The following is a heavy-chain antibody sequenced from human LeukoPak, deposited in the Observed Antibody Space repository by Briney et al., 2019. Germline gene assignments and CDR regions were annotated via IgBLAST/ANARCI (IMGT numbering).Heavy chain of an antibody. CDR3: AKEARYSYGYYFDY. V-gene: IGHV3-30*02. Sequence: PGGSLRLSCAASGFTFSSYGMHWVRQAPDKGLEWVAFIRYDGSNKYYADSVKGRFTISRDNSKNTLYLQMNSLRAEDTAVYYCAKEARYSYGYYFDYWGPGTLVTVSS. CDR1: GFTFSSYG. J-gene: IGHJ4*02. D-gene: IGHD5-18*01. CDR2: IRYDGSNK.